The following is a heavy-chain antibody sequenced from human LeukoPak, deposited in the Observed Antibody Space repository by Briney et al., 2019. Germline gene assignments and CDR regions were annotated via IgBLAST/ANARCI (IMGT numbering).Heavy chain of an antibody. CDR3: ARGADWQLLEYYYYYMDV. J-gene: IGHJ6*03. D-gene: IGHD6-6*01. Sequence: GASVKVSCKTSGYTFDTYGISWVRQAPGQGLEWMGGIIPMFGTAKYAQKFQGRVTITADKSTSTAYMELSSLRSEDTAVYYCARGADWQLLEYYYYYMDVWGKGTTVTVSS. V-gene: IGHV1-69*06. CDR1: GYTFDTYG. CDR2: IIPMFGTA.